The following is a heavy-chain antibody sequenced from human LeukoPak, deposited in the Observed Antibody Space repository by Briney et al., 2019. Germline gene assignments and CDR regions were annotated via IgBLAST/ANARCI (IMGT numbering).Heavy chain of an antibody. Sequence: SETLSLTCTVSGGSISPSCWSWIRQPPGKGLEWIGYIHYSGSTNYNPSLKSRVTISVDTSKNQFSLRLSSVTAADTAVYYCARRHYYNGRAYYFLDYWGQGTLVTVSS. J-gene: IGHJ4*02. CDR3: ARRHYYNGRAYYFLDY. D-gene: IGHD3-22*01. CDR2: IHYSGST. CDR1: GGSISPSC. V-gene: IGHV4-59*01.